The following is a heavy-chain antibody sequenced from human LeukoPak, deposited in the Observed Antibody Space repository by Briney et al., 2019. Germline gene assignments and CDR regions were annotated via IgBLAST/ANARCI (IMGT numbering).Heavy chain of an antibody. D-gene: IGHD6-19*01. V-gene: IGHV3-53*01. J-gene: IGHJ4*02. CDR3: ARGRQYSTGWYYFDY. CDR2: IYSGGST. CDR1: GFTVSSYY. Sequence: TGGSLRLCCAASGFTVSSYYLSWVRQAAGKLLELVSVIYSGGSTYYADSVKGRFSISRDNSKNTLYLQMNCLRAEDTAVYYCARGRQYSTGWYYFDYWGQGTLVTVSS.